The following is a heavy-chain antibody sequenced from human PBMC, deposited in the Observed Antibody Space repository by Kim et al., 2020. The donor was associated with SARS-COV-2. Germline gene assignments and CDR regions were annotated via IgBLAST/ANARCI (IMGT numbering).Heavy chain of an antibody. CDR2: IWHDGSYK. CDR3: AKTSGTYTTQIDS. CDR1: GFTFSNSG. D-gene: IGHD3-10*01. J-gene: IGHJ4*02. Sequence: GGSLRLSCAASGFTFSNSGMHWVRQAPGKGLEWVAIIWHDGSYKYYADSVKGRFTISRDNSKNTLYLQINSLRAEDTAVYYCAKTSGTYTTQIDSWGQGTLVTVSS. V-gene: IGHV3-33*06.